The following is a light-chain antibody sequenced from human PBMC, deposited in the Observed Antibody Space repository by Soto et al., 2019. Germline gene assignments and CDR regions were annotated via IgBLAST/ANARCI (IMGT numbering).Light chain of an antibody. CDR3: SSYADSNNFV. CDR1: SSDVGGYNY. J-gene: IGLJ1*01. Sequence: QCVLTQPPSASGSPGQSVTISCTGTSSDVGGYNYVSWYQQHPGKAPKLMIYEVSKRPSGVPDRFSGSKSGNTASLTVSGLQAEDEADYYCSSYADSNNFVFGTGTKVTVL. V-gene: IGLV2-8*01. CDR2: EVS.